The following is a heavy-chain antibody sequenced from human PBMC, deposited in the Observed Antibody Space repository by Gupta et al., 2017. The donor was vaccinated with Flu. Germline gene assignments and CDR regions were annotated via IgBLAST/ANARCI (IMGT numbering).Heavy chain of an antibody. CDR1: GFTFSSYS. V-gene: IGHV3-21*01. Sequence: EVQLVESGGGLVKPGGSLRLSCAASGFTFSSYSMNWVRQAPGKGLEWVSSISSSSSYIYYADSVKGRFTISRDNAKNSLYLQMNSLRAEDTAVYYCARDLFAAAALCFYWGQGTLVTVSS. J-gene: IGHJ4*02. CDR3: ARDLFAAAALCFY. CDR2: ISSSSSYI. D-gene: IGHD6-13*01.